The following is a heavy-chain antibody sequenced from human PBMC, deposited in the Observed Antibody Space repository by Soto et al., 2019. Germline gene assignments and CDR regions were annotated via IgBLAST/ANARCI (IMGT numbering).Heavy chain of an antibody. D-gene: IGHD2-15*01. CDR2: VNPNSGET. CDR3: ARVAVAARPRWYNWFDP. V-gene: IGHV1-8*01. Sequence: GASVKVSCKTSGYTFTDYDINWVRQATGQGLEWIGWVNPNSGETGYAQKFQGRVIMTRSASLSTAYLELSSLRSEDTAVYYCARVAVAARPRWYNWFDPWGQGTLVTVSS. J-gene: IGHJ5*02. CDR1: GYTFTDYD.